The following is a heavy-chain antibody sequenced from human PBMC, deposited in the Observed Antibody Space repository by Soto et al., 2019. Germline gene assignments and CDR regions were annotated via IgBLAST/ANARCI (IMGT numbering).Heavy chain of an antibody. V-gene: IGHV5-51*01. CDR1: GYSFTSYW. Sequence: PXDSLKLSCKCSGYSFTSYWIGLVLQMPGKGLEWMGIIYPGDSDTRYSPSFQGQVTISADKSISTAYLQWSSLKASDTAMYYCATNLETGFYYGMDVWGQGTTVTVSS. J-gene: IGHJ6*02. CDR3: ATNLETGFYYGMDV. D-gene: IGHD3-9*01. CDR2: IYPGDSDT.